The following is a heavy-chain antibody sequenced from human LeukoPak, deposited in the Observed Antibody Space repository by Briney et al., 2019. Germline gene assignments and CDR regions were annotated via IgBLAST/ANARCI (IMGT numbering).Heavy chain of an antibody. Sequence: GESLKISCKGSGYSFTSYWIGWVRQMPGKGLEWMGIIYPDDSDTRYSPSFQGQVTISVDKSISTAYLQWSSLKASDTAMYFCARGSGSYYDHYYYGMDVWGQGTTVTVSS. CDR3: ARGSGSYYDHYYYGMDV. J-gene: IGHJ6*02. CDR1: GYSFTSYW. CDR2: IYPDDSDT. V-gene: IGHV5-51*01. D-gene: IGHD1-26*01.